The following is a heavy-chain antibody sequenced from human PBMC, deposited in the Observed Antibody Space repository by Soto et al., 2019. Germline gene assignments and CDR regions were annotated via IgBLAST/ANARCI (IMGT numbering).Heavy chain of an antibody. CDR1: GCSISSYY. J-gene: IGHJ6*03. V-gene: IGHV4-59*08. CDR3: ARYYDFWSGYYTEPQYYYYYYMDV. CDR2: IYYSGST. D-gene: IGHD3-3*01. Sequence: SETLSLTCTFSGCSISSYYWSWIRQPPGKGLEWIGYIYYSGSTNYNPSLKSRVTISVDTSKNQFSLKLSSVTAADTAVYYCARYYDFWSGYYTEPQYYYYYYMDVWGKGTTVTVSS.